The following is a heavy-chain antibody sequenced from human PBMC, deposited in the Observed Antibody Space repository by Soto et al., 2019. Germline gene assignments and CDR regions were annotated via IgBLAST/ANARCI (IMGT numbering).Heavy chain of an antibody. J-gene: IGHJ4*02. D-gene: IGHD2-15*01. V-gene: IGHV1-69*02. CDR2: IIPILGIA. CDR1: GGTFSSYT. Sequence: SVKVSCKASGGTFSSYTISWVRQAPGQGLEWMGRIIPILGIANYAQKFQGRVTITADKSTSTAYMELSSLRSEDTAVYYCACRGRVLGYCSGGSCYTSDYWGQGTLVTVSS. CDR3: ACRGRVLGYCSGGSCYTSDY.